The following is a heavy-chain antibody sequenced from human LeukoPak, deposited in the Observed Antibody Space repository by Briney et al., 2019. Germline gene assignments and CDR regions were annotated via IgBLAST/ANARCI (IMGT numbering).Heavy chain of an antibody. CDR1: GFTFSDSY. CDR2: ISGSSSDV. V-gene: IGHV3-11*01. J-gene: IGHJ4*02. CDR3: SRDPRHSDY. Sequence: GGSLRLSCAASGFTFSDSYMTWIRQAPGKGLELLSYISGSSSDVNYIDSVRGRFAISRDNDKNSLYLHMNSLTVEDTAVYYCSRDPRHSDYWGQGTLVTVSS.